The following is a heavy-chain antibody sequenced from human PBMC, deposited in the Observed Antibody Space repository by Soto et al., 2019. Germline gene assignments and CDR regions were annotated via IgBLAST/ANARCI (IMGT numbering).Heavy chain of an antibody. CDR3: ARDAHWYFDL. CDR2: ITSNSFNI. V-gene: IGHV3-48*01. J-gene: IGHJ2*01. CDR1: GFTFSDYS. Sequence: QSGGSLRLSCAASGFTFSDYSMNWVRQAPGRGLEWVADITSNSFNIHYADSVEGRFTISRDNSKNTLYLQMNSLRAEDTAVYYCARDAHWYFDLWGRGTLVTVSS.